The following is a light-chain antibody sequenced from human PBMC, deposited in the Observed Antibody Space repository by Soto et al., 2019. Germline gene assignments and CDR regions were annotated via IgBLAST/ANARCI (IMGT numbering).Light chain of an antibody. CDR1: QSVSSSY. CDR3: QQYGSSPRGT. V-gene: IGKV3-20*01. Sequence: EIVLTQSPGTLSLSPGXRATLSCRASQSVSSSYLAWYQQKPGQAPRLLIYGASSRATGIPDRFSGSGSGTDFTLTISRLEPEDFAVYYCQQYGSSPRGTFGQGTKVDIK. J-gene: IGKJ1*01. CDR2: GAS.